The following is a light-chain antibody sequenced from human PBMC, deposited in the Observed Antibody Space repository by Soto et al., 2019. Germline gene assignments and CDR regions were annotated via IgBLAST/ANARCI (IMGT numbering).Light chain of an antibody. J-gene: IGKJ1*01. CDR3: QQTKDWPAT. Sequence: DIQMTQSPSTLSGSVGDRVTITCRASQTISSWLAWYQQKPGKAPKLLIYKASTLKSGVPSRFSGSGSGTEFTLTISGLQSEDFGVYYCQQTKDWPATFGQGTKVDIK. CDR2: KAS. V-gene: IGKV1-5*03. CDR1: QTISSW.